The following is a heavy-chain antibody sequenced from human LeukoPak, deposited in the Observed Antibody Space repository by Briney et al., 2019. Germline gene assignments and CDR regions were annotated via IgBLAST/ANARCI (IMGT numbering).Heavy chain of an antibody. V-gene: IGHV3-48*01. CDR1: GFIFSTYN. J-gene: IGHJ4*02. D-gene: IGHD4-23*01. CDR3: ARDYGGSSPFDY. Sequence: GGSLRLSCTASGFIFSTYNMNWVRQAPGKGLEWVSYISLSSTAIYYADSVKGRFTISRDNAKNSLYLQMNSLRGEDTAVYYCARDYGGSSPFDYWGQGTLVTVSS. CDR2: ISLSSTAI.